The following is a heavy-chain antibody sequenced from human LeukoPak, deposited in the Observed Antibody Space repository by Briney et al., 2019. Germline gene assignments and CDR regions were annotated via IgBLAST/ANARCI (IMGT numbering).Heavy chain of an antibody. J-gene: IGHJ1*01. V-gene: IGHV3-53*01. CDR2: IYSGGRT. Sequence: PGGSLRLSCAASGFTVSNNYMSWVRQAPGKGLEWVSVIYSGGRTYYAGSVKGRFTISRDNSKNTLYLQMNSLRAEDTAVYYCASRSDSSGYHGSTYFQHWGQGTLVTVSS. CDR3: ASRSDSSGYHGSTYFQH. CDR1: GFTVSNNY. D-gene: IGHD3-22*01.